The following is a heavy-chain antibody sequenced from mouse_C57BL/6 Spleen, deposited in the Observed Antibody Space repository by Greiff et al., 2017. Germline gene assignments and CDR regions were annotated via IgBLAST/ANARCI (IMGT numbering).Heavy chain of an antibody. D-gene: IGHD1-1*01. J-gene: IGHJ3*01. CDR1: GFTFSDYG. CDR2: ISSGSSTI. Sequence: EVQLMESGGGLVKPGGSLKLSCAASGFTFSDYGMNWVRQAPEKGLEWVAYISSGSSTIYYEDKVKGRFTISRDNAKNTLFLQMTSLKSEDTSMYYCARNYYTAGFAYWGQVTLVTVSA. CDR3: ARNYYTAGFAY. V-gene: IGHV5-17*01.